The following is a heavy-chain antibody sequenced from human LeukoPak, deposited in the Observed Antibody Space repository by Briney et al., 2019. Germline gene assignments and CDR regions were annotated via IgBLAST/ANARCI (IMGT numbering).Heavy chain of an antibody. CDR2: IYYSGST. CDR3: ARDRGAAAGPAFDP. D-gene: IGHD6-25*01. CDR1: GGSISSYY. V-gene: IGHV4-59*01. J-gene: IGHJ5*02. Sequence: PSETLSLTCTVSGGSISSYYWSWIRQPPGKGLEWIGYIYYSGSTNYNPSLKSRVTISVDTSKNQFSLKLSSVTAADTAVYYCARDRGAAAGPAFDPWGQGTLVTVSS.